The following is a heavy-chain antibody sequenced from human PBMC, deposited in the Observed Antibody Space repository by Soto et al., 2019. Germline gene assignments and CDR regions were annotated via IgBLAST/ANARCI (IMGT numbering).Heavy chain of an antibody. CDR1: GYTFSDYD. V-gene: IGHV1-8*01. CDR3: ARGRFRRTWFDP. CDR2: MNPYSGNT. D-gene: IGHD3-16*01. Sequence: QVQLVQSGAEVKKPGASVKVSCKASGYTFSDYDINWVRQAAGQGLEWMGWMNPYSGNTGYAQKFQGRVIMTIDTSITTAYLELSSLKFEDTAIYYCARGRFRRTWFDPWGQGTLVTVSS. J-gene: IGHJ5*02.